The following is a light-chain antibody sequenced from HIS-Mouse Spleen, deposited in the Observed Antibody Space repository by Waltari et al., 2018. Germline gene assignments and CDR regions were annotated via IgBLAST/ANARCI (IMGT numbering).Light chain of an antibody. J-gene: IGLJ2*01. Sequence: SYELTQPPSVSVSPGQTARLTCSGDALPKKYAYWYHQTSGQAPVLVIYEDSKRPYGIPERFSGSSSGTRASVTISGAQVEDEADYYWYSTDSSGNHRVFGGGTKLTVL. CDR2: EDS. V-gene: IGLV3-10*01. CDR3: YSTDSSGNHRV. CDR1: ALPKKY.